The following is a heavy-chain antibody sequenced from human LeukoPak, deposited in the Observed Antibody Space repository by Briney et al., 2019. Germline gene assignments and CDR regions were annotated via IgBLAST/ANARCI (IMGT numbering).Heavy chain of an antibody. J-gene: IGHJ4*02. CDR2: THHSGNT. CDR1: GDSVSGYF. V-gene: IGHV4-59*08. D-gene: IGHD6-25*01. CDR3: ARHSPGSRGVDY. Sequence: PSETLSLTCIVSGDSVSGYFWNWIRQPPGKGLEWIGYTHHSGNTLYNPSLKSRVTTSVDTSKNQFSLYLTSVTAADTAMYYCARHSPGSRGVDYWGQETLVTVSS.